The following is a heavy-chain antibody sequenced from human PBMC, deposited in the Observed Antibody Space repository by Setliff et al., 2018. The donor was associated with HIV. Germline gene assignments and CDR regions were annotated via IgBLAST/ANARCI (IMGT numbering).Heavy chain of an antibody. J-gene: IGHJ1*01. CDR1: GYSFTSSG. CDR3: ATLLLDSSGYYRYFQH. D-gene: IGHD3-22*01. V-gene: IGHV1-18*01. Sequence: ASVKVSCKASGYSFTSSGVSWVRQAPGQGLEWMGWINIRNGNTNYAQKFQGRVTMTTDTSTSTAYMGLRSLRSDDTAVYYCATLLLDSSGYYRYFQHWGQGTLVTVSS. CDR2: INIRNGNT.